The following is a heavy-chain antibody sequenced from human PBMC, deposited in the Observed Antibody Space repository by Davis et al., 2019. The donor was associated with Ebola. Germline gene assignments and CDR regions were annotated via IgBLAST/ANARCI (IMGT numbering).Heavy chain of an antibody. CDR3: AREERPIIGVLWYYYGVDV. CDR2: IYYSGST. J-gene: IGHJ6*04. D-gene: IGHD1-1*01. V-gene: IGHV4-59*01. Sequence: SETLSLTCTVSGGSITSSYWSWIRQPPGKGLEWIGYIYYSGSTNYNPSLKSRVTISVDTSKNQFSLKLSSVTAADTAVYYCAREERPIIGVLWYYYGVDVWGKGTTVTVSS. CDR1: GGSITSSY.